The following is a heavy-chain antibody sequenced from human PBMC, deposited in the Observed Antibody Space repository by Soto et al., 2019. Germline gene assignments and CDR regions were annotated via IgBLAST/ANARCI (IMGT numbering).Heavy chain of an antibody. Sequence: GGSLRLSCAASGFTFSSYGMHWVRQAPGKGLEWVAVISYDGSNKYYADSVKGRFTISRDNSKNTLYLQMNSLRAEDTAVYYCAKSLPVSGWYGGDAFDIWGQGTMVTVSS. V-gene: IGHV3-30*18. CDR1: GFTFSSYG. CDR2: ISYDGSNK. D-gene: IGHD6-19*01. CDR3: AKSLPVSGWYGGDAFDI. J-gene: IGHJ3*02.